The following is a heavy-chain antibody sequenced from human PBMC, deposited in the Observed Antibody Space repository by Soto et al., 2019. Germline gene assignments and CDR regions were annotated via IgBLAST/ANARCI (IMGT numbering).Heavy chain of an antibody. V-gene: IGHV1-18*01. CDR1: GYTFTSYG. J-gene: IGHJ3*02. D-gene: IGHD3-10*01. Sequence: ASVKVSCKASGYTFTSYGISWVRQAPGQGLEWMGWISGYNGNTNYAQKLQGRVTMTTDTSTSPAYMELRSLRSDDTAVYYCARVLEGEWFGELLYALDIWGQGTMVTVSS. CDR2: ISGYNGNT. CDR3: ARVLEGEWFGELLYALDI.